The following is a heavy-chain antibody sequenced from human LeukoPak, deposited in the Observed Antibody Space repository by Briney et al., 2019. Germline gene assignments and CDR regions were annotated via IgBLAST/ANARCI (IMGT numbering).Heavy chain of an antibody. CDR3: ARSSNRQDDF. CDR2: IVPDGSGR. V-gene: IGHV3-7*01. D-gene: IGHD1-14*01. Sequence: QPGGSLRLSCAASEFTFSTYWMSWVRQAPGKGLEWVASIVPDGSGRYYVDSVKGQFTISRDNAKNSLYLQMNSLRAEDTALYYCARSSNRQDDFWGQGTLVTVSS. J-gene: IGHJ4*02. CDR1: EFTFSTYW.